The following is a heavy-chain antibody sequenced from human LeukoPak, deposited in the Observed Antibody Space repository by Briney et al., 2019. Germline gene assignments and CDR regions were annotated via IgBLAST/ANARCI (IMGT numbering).Heavy chain of an antibody. D-gene: IGHD1-26*01. V-gene: IGHV4-39*01. J-gene: IGHJ4*02. CDR3: ARRTSNPVGAIDY. Sequence: PPETLSLTCTASVGSLSISNHYWGCTRQPPGRGLEWIGSISYSGTYYNPSLKSRLTISVDTSKNHFSLNLRSVTAADTAVYYCARRTSNPVGAIDYWGQGTLVTVSS. CDR1: VGSLSISNHY. CDR2: ISYSGT.